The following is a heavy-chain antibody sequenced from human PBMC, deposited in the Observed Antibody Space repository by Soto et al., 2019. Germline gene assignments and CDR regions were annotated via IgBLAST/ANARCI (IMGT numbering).Heavy chain of an antibody. V-gene: IGHV1-8*01. CDR2: MNANSGNT. J-gene: IGHJ2*01. CDR1: GYTFTSYD. CDR3: ARRTVAYWYFDL. Sequence: QVQLVQSGAEVKKPGASVKVSCKASGYTFTSYDINCVRQATGQGLEWMGWMNANSGNTGYAQKFQGRVTMTRDTSISTAYMELSSLTSEDTAVYYCARRTVAYWYFDLWGRGTLVTVSS. D-gene: IGHD4-4*01.